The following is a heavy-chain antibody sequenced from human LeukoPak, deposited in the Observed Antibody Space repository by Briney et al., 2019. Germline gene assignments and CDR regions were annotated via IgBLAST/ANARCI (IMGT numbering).Heavy chain of an antibody. Sequence: SETLSLTCTVSGGSISSSSYYWVRIRQPPGKGLVWSGSIYYSGSTYYNPTLQSRVTISVDTSKTQFSLKLSSVTAAEPAVYYCARRPVRGAFDIRGQGTMVTVSS. CDR2: IYYSGST. J-gene: IGHJ3*02. D-gene: IGHD3-10*01. CDR3: ARRPVRGAFDI. V-gene: IGHV4-39*01. CDR1: GGSISSSSYY.